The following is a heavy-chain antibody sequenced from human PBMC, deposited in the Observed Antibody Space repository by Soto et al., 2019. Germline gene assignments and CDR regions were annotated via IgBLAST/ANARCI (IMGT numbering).Heavy chain of an antibody. CDR2: ITWSGGNT. J-gene: IGHJ3*01. CDR3: ARVPAWLDGEYLGGDAFDL. V-gene: IGHV3-20*04. D-gene: IGHD4-17*01. CDR1: GFTFDDFA. Sequence: EVQLVESGGGVVRPGGSLRLSCVASGFTFDDFAMSWVRQVPGKGLEWVSGITWSGGNTGHVDSVKGRFTISRDNAKNALYMQMTSLTAEDSAFNYCARVPAWLDGEYLGGDAFDLWGHATMVTVSS.